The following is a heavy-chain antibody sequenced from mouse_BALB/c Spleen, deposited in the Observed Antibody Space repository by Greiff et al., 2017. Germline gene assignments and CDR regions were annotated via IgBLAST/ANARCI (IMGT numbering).Heavy chain of an antibody. CDR1: GFTFSSYA. V-gene: IGHV5-6-5*01. J-gene: IGHJ2*01. CDR3: ARGGFYYYGSSFDY. CDR2: ISSGGST. D-gene: IGHD1-1*01. Sequence: EVQGVESGGGLVKPGGSLKLSCAASGFTFSSYAMSWVRQTPEKRLEWVASISSGGSTYYPDSVKGRFTISRDNARNILYLQMSSLRSEDTAMYYCARGGFYYYGSSFDYWGQGTTLTVSS.